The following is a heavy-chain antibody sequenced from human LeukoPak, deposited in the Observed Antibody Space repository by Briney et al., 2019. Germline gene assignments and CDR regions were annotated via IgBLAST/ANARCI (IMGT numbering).Heavy chain of an antibody. CDR1: GFTFSTFA. J-gene: IGHJ4*02. CDR3: ARGQNFYSGYDLRLGDY. V-gene: IGHV3-23*01. Sequence: PGGSLRLSCAASGFTFSTFAMIWVRQPPGKGLEWVSSIFPSGGEIHYADSVRGRFTISRDNSKSTLSLQMNSLRAEDTAVYYCARGQNFYSGYDLRLGDYWGQGTQVTVSS. CDR2: IFPSGGEI. D-gene: IGHD5-12*01.